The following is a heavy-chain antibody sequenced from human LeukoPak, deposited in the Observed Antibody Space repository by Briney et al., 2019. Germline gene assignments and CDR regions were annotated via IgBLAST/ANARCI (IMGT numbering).Heavy chain of an antibody. CDR2: INHSGST. CDR1: GGSFSGYY. J-gene: IGHJ6*02. V-gene: IGHV4-34*01. D-gene: IGHD3-10*01. CDR3: ARGVVRGVNPYYYYYGMDV. Sequence: SETLSLTCAVYGGSFSGYYWSWIRQPPGKGLEWIGKINHSGSTNYNPSLKSRVTISVDTSKNQFSLKLSSVTAADTAVYYCARGVVRGVNPYYYYYGMDVWGQGTTVTVSS.